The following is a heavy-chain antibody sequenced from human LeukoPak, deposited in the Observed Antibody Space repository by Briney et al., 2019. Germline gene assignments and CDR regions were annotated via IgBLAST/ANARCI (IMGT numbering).Heavy chain of an antibody. V-gene: IGHV3-23*01. CDR1: GFTFSVYA. CDR3: ARGQSGDPAFDI. Sequence: GGSLRLSCAASGFTFSVYAMTWVRQAPGKGLEWVSVIYSGGTTYYADSVEGRFTITRDTSRNTLYLQMNSLRAEDTAVYYCARGQSGDPAFDIWGQGTMVTVSS. CDR2: IYSGGTT. J-gene: IGHJ3*02. D-gene: IGHD4-17*01.